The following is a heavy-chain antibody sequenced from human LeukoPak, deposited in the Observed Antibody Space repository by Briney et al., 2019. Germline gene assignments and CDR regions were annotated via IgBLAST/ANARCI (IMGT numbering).Heavy chain of an antibody. CDR2: IYYSGST. D-gene: IGHD6-19*01. CDR1: GGSISSSSYY. Sequence: SETLSLTCTVSGGSISSSSYYWGWIRQPPGKRLEWIGSIYYSGSTYYNPSLKSRVTISVDTSKNQFSLKLSSVTAADTAVYYCARQGGIAVALFDYWGQGTLVTVSS. V-gene: IGHV4-39*01. J-gene: IGHJ4*02. CDR3: ARQGGIAVALFDY.